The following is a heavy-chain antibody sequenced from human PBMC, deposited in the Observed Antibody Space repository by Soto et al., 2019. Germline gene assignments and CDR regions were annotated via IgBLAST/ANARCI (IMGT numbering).Heavy chain of an antibody. CDR1: GFSLSTSGVG. Sequence: QITLKESGPTLVKPTQTLTLTCTFSGFSLSTSGVGVGWIRQPPGKALEWLALIYWDDDKRYSPSLKSRLTITKDTSKNQVVLTMTNMDPVDTATYYCADVPRVAAAAKGNWFDPWGQGTLVTVSS. V-gene: IGHV2-5*02. CDR2: IYWDDDK. D-gene: IGHD6-13*01. J-gene: IGHJ5*02. CDR3: ADVPRVAAAAKGNWFDP.